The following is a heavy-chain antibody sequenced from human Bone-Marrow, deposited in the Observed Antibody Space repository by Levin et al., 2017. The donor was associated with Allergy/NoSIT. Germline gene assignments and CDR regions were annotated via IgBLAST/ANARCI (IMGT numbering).Heavy chain of an antibody. CDR2: IYYSGST. D-gene: IGHD6-19*01. Sequence: SQTLSLTCTVSGGSISSSSYYWGWIRQPPGKGLEWIGSIYYSGSTYYNPSLKSRVTISVDTSKNQFSLKLSSVTAADTAVYYCAGAEEQWLAGLGVAFDIWGQGTMVTVSS. CDR1: GGSISSSSYY. CDR3: AGAEEQWLAGLGVAFDI. J-gene: IGHJ3*02. V-gene: IGHV4-39*07.